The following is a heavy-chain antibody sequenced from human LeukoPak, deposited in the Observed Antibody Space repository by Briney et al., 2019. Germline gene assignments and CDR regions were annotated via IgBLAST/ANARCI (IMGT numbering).Heavy chain of an antibody. D-gene: IGHD4/OR15-4a*01. CDR1: GGSFSGYY. CDR3: ARQGAYYYYGMDV. J-gene: IGHJ6*02. Sequence: SETLSLTCAVYGGSFSGYYWSWIRQHPGKGLEWIANIYYSGSTDYNPSLKSRAIISVDTSKNQFSLKLNSVTAADTAVYYCARQGAYYYYGMDVWGQGTTVTVSS. V-gene: IGHV4-59*08. CDR2: IYYSGST.